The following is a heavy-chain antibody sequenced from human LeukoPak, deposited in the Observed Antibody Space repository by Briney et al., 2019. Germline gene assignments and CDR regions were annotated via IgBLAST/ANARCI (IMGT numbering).Heavy chain of an antibody. Sequence: GGSLRLSCAASGFTFSSYSMNWVRQAPGKGLEWVSSISSSSSYIYYADSVKGRFTISRDNAKNSLYLQMNSLRAEDTAVYYCARGTYCSGGSCQSRGYDFWGQGTLVTVSS. J-gene: IGHJ4*02. CDR3: ARGTYCSGGSCQSRGYDF. V-gene: IGHV3-21*01. CDR2: ISSSSSYI. CDR1: GFTFSSYS. D-gene: IGHD2-15*01.